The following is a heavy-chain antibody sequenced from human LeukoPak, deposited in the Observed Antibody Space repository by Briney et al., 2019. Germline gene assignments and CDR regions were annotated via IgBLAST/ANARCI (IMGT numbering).Heavy chain of an antibody. J-gene: IGHJ5*02. CDR2: IYTSGST. CDR1: GGSISSYY. Sequence: NPSETLSLTCTVSGGSISSYYWSWIRQPAGKGLEWIGRIYTSGSTNYNPSLKSRVTMSVDTSKNQFSLKLGSVTAADTAVYYCARDHYYGSGSYPNWFDPWGQGTLVTVSS. D-gene: IGHD3-10*01. CDR3: ARDHYYGSGSYPNWFDP. V-gene: IGHV4-4*07.